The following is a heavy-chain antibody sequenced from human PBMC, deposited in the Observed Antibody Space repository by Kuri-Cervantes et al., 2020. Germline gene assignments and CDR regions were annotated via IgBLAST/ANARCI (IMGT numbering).Heavy chain of an antibody. CDR3: AKDYPGAGHAFDI. CDR1: GFTVSSTY. CDR2: ISWNSGSI. D-gene: IGHD3-10*01. V-gene: IGHV3-23*01. J-gene: IGHJ3*02. Sequence: GESLKISCAASGFTVSSTYMSWVRQAPGKGLEWVSGISWNSGSIGYADSVKGRFTISRDNAKNSLFLQMHSLRVEDTAVYYCAKDYPGAGHAFDIWGQGTMVTVSS.